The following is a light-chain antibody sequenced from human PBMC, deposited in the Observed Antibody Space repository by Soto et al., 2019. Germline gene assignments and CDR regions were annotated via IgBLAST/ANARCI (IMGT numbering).Light chain of an antibody. CDR3: QQYNEWPET. CDR2: GAT. Sequence: EIEMTQSPATLSASPRERVTLSCTARQSVSGNLAWYQQKPGQPTRLLIFGATTRAPDVHARFSGSGSATEFTLTINNLQSRDSAVYYCQQYNEWPETFGPGTKVDI. CDR1: QSVSGN. J-gene: IGKJ1*01. V-gene: IGKV3-15*01.